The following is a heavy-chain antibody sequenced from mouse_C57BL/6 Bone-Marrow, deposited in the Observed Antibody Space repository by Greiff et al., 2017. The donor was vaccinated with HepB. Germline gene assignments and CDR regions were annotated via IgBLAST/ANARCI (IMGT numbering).Heavy chain of an antibody. J-gene: IGHJ1*03. D-gene: IGHD1-1*01. CDR2: ISSGGDYI. CDR1: GFTFSSYA. CDR3: TRASTVPVDWYFDV. Sequence: EVKLMESGEGLVKPGGSLKLSCAASGFTFSSYAMSWVRQTPEKRLEWVAYISSGGDYIYYADTVKGRFTISRDNARNTLYLQMSSLKSDETAMYYCTRASTVPVDWYFDVWGTGTTVTVSS. V-gene: IGHV5-9-1*02.